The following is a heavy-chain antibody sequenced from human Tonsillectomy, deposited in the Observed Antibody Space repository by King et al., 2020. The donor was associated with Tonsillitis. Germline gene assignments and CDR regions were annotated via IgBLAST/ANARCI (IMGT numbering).Heavy chain of an antibody. D-gene: IGHD3-10*01. CDR1: GGSFSTYY. CDR3: SREFTDGSGSHYFYYGLAV. V-gene: IGHV4-59*01. Sequence: QESGPGLVKPSETLSLTCTVSGGSFSTYYWIWIRQPPGKGLEWIGYISYTGSTNYNPSLKSRVTISVDTSKNQFPLKLSSVTAADTAVYYCSREFTDGSGSHYFYYGLAVWGQGTTVTVSS. CDR2: ISYTGST. J-gene: IGHJ6*02.